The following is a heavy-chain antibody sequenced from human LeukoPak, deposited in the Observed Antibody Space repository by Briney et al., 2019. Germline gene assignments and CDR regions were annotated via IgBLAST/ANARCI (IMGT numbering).Heavy chain of an antibody. CDR1: GFTFSSYA. CDR2: ISSSSSTI. J-gene: IGHJ4*02. CDR3: ARDSSGSFFDY. Sequence: GGSLRLSCAASGFTFSSYAMSWVRQAPGKGLEWVSYISSSSSTIYYADSVKGRFTISRDNAKNSLYLQMNSLRAEDTAVYYCARDSSGSFFDYWGQGTLVTVSS. D-gene: IGHD1-26*01. V-gene: IGHV3-48*01.